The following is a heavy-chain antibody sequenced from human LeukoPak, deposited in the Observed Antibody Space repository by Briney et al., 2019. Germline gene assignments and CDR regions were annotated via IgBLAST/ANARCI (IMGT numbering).Heavy chain of an antibody. V-gene: IGHV4-59*01. CDR1: GGSISTYY. D-gene: IGHD7-27*01. Sequence: PSETLSLTCTVSGGSISTYYWNWIRQPPGKGLEWIGYIYYGGSTNYNPSLKSRVTISVDTSKNQFSLKLTSVTAADTAMYYCAREHPTGDLGVDLWGRGTLVTVSS. CDR3: AREHPTGDLGVDL. CDR2: IYYGGST. J-gene: IGHJ2*01.